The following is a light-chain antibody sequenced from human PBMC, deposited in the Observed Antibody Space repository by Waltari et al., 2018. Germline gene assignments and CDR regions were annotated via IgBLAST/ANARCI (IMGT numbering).Light chain of an antibody. V-gene: IGLV4-69*01. Sequence: QLVLTQSPSASASLGASVKLTCTLSSGHSSYAIARHQQQPHKGPRYLMKLNSDGSHNKGDGIPDRFSGSSSGAERYLTISSLQSEDETDYYCQTWDTGIQVFGGGTKLTVL. J-gene: IGLJ3*02. CDR3: QTWDTGIQV. CDR1: SGHSSYA. CDR2: LNSDGSH.